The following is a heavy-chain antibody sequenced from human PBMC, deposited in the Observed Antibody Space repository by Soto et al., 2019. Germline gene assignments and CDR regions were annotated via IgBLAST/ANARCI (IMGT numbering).Heavy chain of an antibody. J-gene: IGHJ4*02. CDR2: IYSGGST. CDR3: ARGVAYGSGSYYFDY. Sequence: GGSLRLSCAASGFTVSSNYMSWVRQAPGKGLEWVSVIYSGGSTYYADSVKGRFTISRDNSKNTLYLQMNSLRAEDTAVYYCARGVAYGSGSYYFDYWGQGTLVTVSS. V-gene: IGHV3-53*01. D-gene: IGHD3-10*01. CDR1: GFTVSSNY.